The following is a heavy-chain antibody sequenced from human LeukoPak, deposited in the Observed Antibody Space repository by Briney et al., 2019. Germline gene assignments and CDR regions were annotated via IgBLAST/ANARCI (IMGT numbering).Heavy chain of an antibody. D-gene: IGHD2-15*01. CDR1: GGSISSGNW. J-gene: IGHJ4*02. CDR2: IYQSGST. V-gene: IGHV4-4*02. CDR3: AREGGCSGGSCSAFDL. Sequence: PSETLSLTCGVSGGSISSGNWWNWVRQSPGKGLEWIGEIYQSGSTKYNPSLKSRVTMSMDKSKNEFSLRLTSVTAADTAAYFCAREGGCSGGSCSAFDLWGQGTLVIVSS.